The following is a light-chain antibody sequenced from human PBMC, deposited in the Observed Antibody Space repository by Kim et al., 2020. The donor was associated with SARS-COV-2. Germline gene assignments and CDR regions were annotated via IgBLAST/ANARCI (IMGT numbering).Light chain of an antibody. Sequence: QSVLTQPPSVSAAPGQKVTISCSGSSSNIGNNYVSWYQQLPGTAPKLLIHDNNKRPSGIPDRFSGSKSGTSAILGITGLQTGDEAEYYCGTWDSSLSAGVFGGGTKLTVL. J-gene: IGLJ2*01. CDR3: GTWDSSLSAGV. CDR1: SSNIGNNY. V-gene: IGLV1-51*01. CDR2: DNN.